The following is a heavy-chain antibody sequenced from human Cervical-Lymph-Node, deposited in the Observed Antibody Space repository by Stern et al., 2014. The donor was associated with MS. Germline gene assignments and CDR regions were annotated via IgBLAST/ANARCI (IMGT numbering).Heavy chain of an antibody. J-gene: IGHJ4*02. CDR2: IKQDGSED. CDR3: SRGVQGGF. D-gene: IGHD6-25*01. CDR1: GFTFSNHW. Sequence: EVQLVESGGGLVQPGGSLRLSCAASGFTFSNHWMNWVRQAPGKGLEGVANIKQDGSEDYYVDAVKGRFTISRDNAKNSLYLQMNSLRAEDTAVYYCSRGVQGGFWGQGTLVTVSS. V-gene: IGHV3-7*01.